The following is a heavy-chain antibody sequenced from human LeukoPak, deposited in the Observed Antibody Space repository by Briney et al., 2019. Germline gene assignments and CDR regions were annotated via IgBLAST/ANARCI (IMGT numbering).Heavy chain of an antibody. CDR1: GFTFSNAW. CDR2: IKSKTDGGTT. D-gene: IGHD3-22*01. V-gene: IGHV3-15*01. J-gene: IGHJ3*02. Sequence: GGSLRLSCAASGFTFSNAWMSWVRQAPGKGLEWVGRIKSKTDGGTTDYAAPVKGRFTISRDDSKNTLYLQMNSLKTEDTAVYYCTTLKRITMIVVVKPFDIWGQGTMVTVSS. CDR3: TTLKRITMIVVVKPFDI.